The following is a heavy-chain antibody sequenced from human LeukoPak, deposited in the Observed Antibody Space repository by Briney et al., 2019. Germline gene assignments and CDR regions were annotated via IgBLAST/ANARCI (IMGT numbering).Heavy chain of an antibody. CDR3: AREGGEGDY. Sequence: PSETLSLTCAVYGGSFSGYYWSWIRQPPGKGLEWIGEINHSGSTNYNPSLKSRVTISVDTSKNQFSLKLSSVTAADTAVYYCAREGGEGDYWGQGTLVTVSS. CDR1: GGSFSGYY. CDR2: INHSGST. D-gene: IGHD4-17*01. J-gene: IGHJ4*02. V-gene: IGHV4-34*01.